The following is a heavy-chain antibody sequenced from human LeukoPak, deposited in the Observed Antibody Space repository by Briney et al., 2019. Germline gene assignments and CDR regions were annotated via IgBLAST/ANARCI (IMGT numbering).Heavy chain of an antibody. CDR2: IYYSGRT. D-gene: IGHD4-11*01. CDR3: ARLRGNYFPDY. J-gene: IGHJ4*02. Sequence: SETLSLTCTVSSGSIISYYWSWIRQPPGKGLEWMGYIYYSGRTSYNPSLTSRVTISVDTSKNQFSLKLTSVTAADTAVYYCARLRGNYFPDYWGQGTLVTVSS. V-gene: IGHV4-59*01. CDR1: SGSIISYY.